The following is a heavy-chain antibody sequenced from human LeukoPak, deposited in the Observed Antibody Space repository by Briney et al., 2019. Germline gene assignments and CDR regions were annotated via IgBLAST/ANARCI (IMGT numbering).Heavy chain of an antibody. CDR2: IYPGDSDT. CDR1: GYSFTSYW. V-gene: IGHV5-51*01. CDR3: ARGGGTSWPEGAFDI. D-gene: IGHD2-2*01. Sequence: GESLKISCEGSGYSFTSYWIGWVRQMPGKGLEWMGIIYPGDSDTRKSPSFQGQVTISADKSISTAYLQWSSLKASDTAMYYCARGGGTSWPEGAFDIWGQGTMVTVSS. J-gene: IGHJ3*02.